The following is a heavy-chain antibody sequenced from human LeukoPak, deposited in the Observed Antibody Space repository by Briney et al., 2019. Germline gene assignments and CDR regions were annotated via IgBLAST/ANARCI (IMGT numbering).Heavy chain of an antibody. V-gene: IGHV3-9*01. J-gene: IGHJ6*02. CDR2: ISWNSGSI. CDR1: GFTFDDYA. Sequence: PGGSLRLSCAASGFTFDDYAMHWVRHAPGKGLEWVSGISWNSGSIGYADSVKGRFTISRDNAKNSLYLQMNSLRAEDTALYYCAKGRTSYYYYYGMDVWGQGTTVTVSS. CDR3: AKGRTSYYYYYGMDV.